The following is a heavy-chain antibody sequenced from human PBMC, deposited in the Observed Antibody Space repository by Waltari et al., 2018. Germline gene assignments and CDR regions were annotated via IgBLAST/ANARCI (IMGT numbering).Heavy chain of an antibody. CDR2: IDRDGSPI. J-gene: IGHJ4*02. D-gene: IGHD3-9*01. V-gene: IGHV3-74*01. CDR3: ASAYYDMLD. Sequence: EVQLEESGGGLVQPGGSLRLSCAASGFTFSSYWMHWVRQAPGKGLVWASRIDRDGSPISDADSVKGRFTISRDNAKNTLYLQMNSLSAEDTAVYYGASAYYDMLDWGQGTLVTVSS. CDR1: GFTFSSYW.